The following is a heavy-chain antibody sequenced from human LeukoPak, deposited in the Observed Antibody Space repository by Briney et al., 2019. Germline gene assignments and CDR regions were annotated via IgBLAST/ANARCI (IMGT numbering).Heavy chain of an antibody. CDR2: INPNSGGT. D-gene: IGHD1-26*01. V-gene: IGHV1-2*02. J-gene: IGHJ6*02. CDR1: GYTFNGYY. CDR3: ARDNGSYSHYGMDV. Sequence: ASVKVSCKASGYTFNGYYMHWVRQAPGQGLEWMGWINPNSGGTNYAQKFQGRVTMTRDTSISTAYMELSRLRSDDTAVYYCARDNGSYSHYGMDVWGQGTTVTVSS.